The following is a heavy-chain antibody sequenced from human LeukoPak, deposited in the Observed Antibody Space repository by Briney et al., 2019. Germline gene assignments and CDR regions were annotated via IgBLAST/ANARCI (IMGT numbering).Heavy chain of an antibody. V-gene: IGHV1-69*05. CDR3: ATETKTGDRPPFDY. CDR2: IIPIFGTA. J-gene: IGHJ4*02. CDR1: GGTFSSYA. Sequence: SVNVSCKASGGTFSSYAISWVRQAPGQGLEWMGGIIPIFGTANYAQKFQGRVTITTDESTSTAYMELSSLRSEDTAVYYCATETKTGDRPPFDYWGQGTLVTVSS. D-gene: IGHD7-27*01.